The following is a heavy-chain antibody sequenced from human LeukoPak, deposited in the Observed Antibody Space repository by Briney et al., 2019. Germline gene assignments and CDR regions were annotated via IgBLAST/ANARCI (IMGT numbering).Heavy chain of an antibody. D-gene: IGHD5-24*01. CDR1: GYTFTGYY. CDR2: INPNSGGT. J-gene: IGHJ4*02. V-gene: IGHV1-2*02. Sequence: ASVKVSCKASGYTFTGYYMHWVRQAPGQGLEWRGWINPNSGGTNYAQKFQGRVTMTRDTSISTAYMELSRLRSDDTAVYYCARVVGWLQLRHFDYWGQGTLVTVSS. CDR3: ARVVGWLQLRHFDY.